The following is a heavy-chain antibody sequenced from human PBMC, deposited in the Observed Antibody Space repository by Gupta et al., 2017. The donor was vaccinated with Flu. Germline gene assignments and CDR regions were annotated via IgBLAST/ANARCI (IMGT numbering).Heavy chain of an antibody. Sequence: PGKGLEWISYISVSSSTIYYADSVKGRFTVSRDDAENSLYLQMNSLRAEDTAVYYCARLSCSGRSCYSAFDYWGQGTLVTVSS. CDR3: ARLSCSGRSCYSAFDY. V-gene: IGHV3-48*01. CDR2: ISVSSSTI. J-gene: IGHJ4*02. D-gene: IGHD2-15*01.